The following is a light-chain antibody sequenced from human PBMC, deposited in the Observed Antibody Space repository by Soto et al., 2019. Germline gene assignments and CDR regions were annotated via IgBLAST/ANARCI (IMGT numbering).Light chain of an antibody. Sequence: EIVMTQSPATLSVSPGERATLSCRASQSVSSNLAWYQHKPGQAPRLLISDASTRATGIPARFSGSGSGTEFTLTISSLQSEDFAVYYCQQYNTWPPCTFGQGTEVEIK. V-gene: IGKV3-15*01. CDR2: DAS. CDR3: QQYNTWPPCT. J-gene: IGKJ1*01. CDR1: QSVSSN.